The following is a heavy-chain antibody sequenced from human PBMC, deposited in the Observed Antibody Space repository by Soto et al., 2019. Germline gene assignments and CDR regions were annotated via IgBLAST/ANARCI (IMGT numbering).Heavy chain of an antibody. CDR2: IIPIFGTA. J-gene: IGHJ6*02. CDR1: GGTFSSYA. V-gene: IGHV1-69*12. Sequence: QVQLVQSGAEVKKPGSSVKVSCKASGGTFSSYAISWVRQAPGQGLEWMGGIIPIFGTANYAQKFQGRVTITADESXXXXXXXXXXXXXXXXXXXXXXXXXXXXXXXTXXXYYYGMDVWGQGTTVTVSS. CDR3: XXXXXXXXXXTXXXYYYGMDV.